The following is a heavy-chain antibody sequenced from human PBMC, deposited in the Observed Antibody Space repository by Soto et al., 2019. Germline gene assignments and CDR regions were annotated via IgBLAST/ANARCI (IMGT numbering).Heavy chain of an antibody. D-gene: IGHD4-17*01. V-gene: IGHV3-30-3*01. J-gene: IGHJ4*02. Sequence: QVQLVESGGGVVQPGRSLRLSCAASGFTFSSYAMHWVRQAPGKGLEWVAVISYDGSNKYYADSVKGRFTISRDNSNNTLYPQMTSLRAEDTAVYYCARDKYPTVTTNFDYWGQGTLVTVSS. CDR2: ISYDGSNK. CDR3: ARDKYPTVTTNFDY. CDR1: GFTFSSYA.